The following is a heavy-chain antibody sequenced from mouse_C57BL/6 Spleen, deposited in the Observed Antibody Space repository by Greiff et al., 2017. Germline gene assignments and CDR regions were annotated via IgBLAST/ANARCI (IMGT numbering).Heavy chain of an antibody. CDR2: IYPGSGST. Sequence: QVHVKQPGAELVKPGASVKMSCKASGYTFSSYWITWVKQRPGQGLEWIGDIYPGSGSTNYNEKFKSKATLTVDTSHSTACMQLSSLTSEDSAVYYCARYLTTVVPFDYWGQGTTLTVSS. CDR1: GYTFSSYW. CDR3: ARYLTTVVPFDY. D-gene: IGHD1-1*01. J-gene: IGHJ2*01. V-gene: IGHV1-55*01.